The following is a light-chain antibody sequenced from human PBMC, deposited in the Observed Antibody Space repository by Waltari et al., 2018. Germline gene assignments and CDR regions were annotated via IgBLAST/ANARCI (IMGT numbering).Light chain of an antibody. CDR3: QQYGSSTWT. Sequence: EIVLTQAPGTLSLSPGERATLSCRASQSVSSSYLAWYQQKPGQAPRLLIYGASSSATDIPDRFSGSGSGTDFTLTISRLEPEDFAVYYCQQYGSSTWTFGQGTKVEIK. CDR1: QSVSSSY. J-gene: IGKJ1*01. V-gene: IGKV3-20*01. CDR2: GAS.